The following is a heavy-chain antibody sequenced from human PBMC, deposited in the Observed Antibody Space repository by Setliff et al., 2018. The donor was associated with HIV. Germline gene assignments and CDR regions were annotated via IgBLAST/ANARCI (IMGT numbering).Heavy chain of an antibody. CDR1: GGSISNYY. V-gene: IGHV4-4*08. CDR2: IYTSGST. D-gene: IGHD3-9*01. Sequence: SETLSLTCTVSGGSISNYYWSWIRQPPGKGLEWIGYIYTSGSTDYNPSLKSRVTISVDTSKNQLSLKLSSVTAADTAVYYCARGGVLRYFDWAYWGQGTLVTVSS. J-gene: IGHJ4*02. CDR3: ARGGVLRYFDWAY.